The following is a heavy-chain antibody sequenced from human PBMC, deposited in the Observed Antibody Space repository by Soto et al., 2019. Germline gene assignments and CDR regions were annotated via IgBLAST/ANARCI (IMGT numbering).Heavy chain of an antibody. CDR2: IYPGDSDT. CDR3: ARPFDTSGWYDH. CDR1: GYSFTTYW. Sequence: PGESLKISCKGSGYSFTTYWIDWVRQMPGKGLECMGIIYPGDSDTRYSPSFQGQVTISADKSINTAYLRWSSLKASDSAIYYCARPFDTSGWYDHWGQGTLVTVSS. V-gene: IGHV5-51*01. D-gene: IGHD6-19*01. J-gene: IGHJ5*02.